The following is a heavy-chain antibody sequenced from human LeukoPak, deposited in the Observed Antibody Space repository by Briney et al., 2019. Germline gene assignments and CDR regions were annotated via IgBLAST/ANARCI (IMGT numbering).Heavy chain of an antibody. Sequence: GGSLILSCPASGFTFSTYAMSWVRQAPGKGLEWVSVIGGGGVSTYYADSVKGRFTISRDNSKNTLYLQMNSLTAEDTAVYYCAKGGSRHYYDYWGQGTLVTVSS. J-gene: IGHJ4*02. CDR1: GFTFSTYA. D-gene: IGHD6-25*01. V-gene: IGHV3-23*01. CDR3: AKGGSRHYYDY. CDR2: IGGGGVST.